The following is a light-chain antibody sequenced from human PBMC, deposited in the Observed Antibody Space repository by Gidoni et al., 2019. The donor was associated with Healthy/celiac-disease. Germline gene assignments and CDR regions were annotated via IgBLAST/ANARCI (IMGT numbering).Light chain of an antibody. Sequence: QSVLTQPPSASGTPGQRVTISCSGSSSNLGSNYVYWYQQLPGTAPKLLIYSNNQRPSGVPDRFSGSKSGTSASLAISGLRYEDEADYYCAAWDDSLSGPVFGGGTKLTVL. CDR2: SNN. CDR1: SSNLGSNY. CDR3: AAWDDSLSGPV. J-gene: IGLJ2*01. V-gene: IGLV1-47*02.